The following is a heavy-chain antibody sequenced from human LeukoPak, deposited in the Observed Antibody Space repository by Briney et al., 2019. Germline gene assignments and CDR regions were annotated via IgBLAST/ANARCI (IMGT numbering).Heavy chain of an antibody. D-gene: IGHD3-22*01. CDR3: ARVLTPYYYDSSGQTPYGMDV. J-gene: IGHJ6*02. Sequence: GGSLRLSCVVSGFNFRNYMMRWVRQAPGKGPEWVSSISGDTGDTYYADSVKGRFTISRDNSKNTLYLQMNSLRAEDTAVYYCARVLTPYYYDSSGQTPYGMDVWGQGTTVTVSS. CDR1: GFNFRNYM. V-gene: IGHV3-23*01. CDR2: ISGDTGDT.